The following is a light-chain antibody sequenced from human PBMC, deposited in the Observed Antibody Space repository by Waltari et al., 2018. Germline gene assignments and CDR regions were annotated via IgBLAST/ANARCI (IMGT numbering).Light chain of an antibody. CDR1: PFPLHSTEDTS. J-gene: IGKJ4*01. CDR3: LQSLQIPS. CDR2: DVS. V-gene: IGKV2-29*02. Sequence: VVTQSPLSLSVTPGHTASISCRSSPFPLHSTEDTSGSWYLQRPGQAPQLLIYDVSRRFSGVPDRFFGSDSGTDFILNISRVEAEDVGTYYCLQSLQIPSFGGGTKVEI.